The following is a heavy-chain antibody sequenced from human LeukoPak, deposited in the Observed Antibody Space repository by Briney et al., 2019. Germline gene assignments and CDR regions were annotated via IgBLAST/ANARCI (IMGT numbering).Heavy chain of an antibody. CDR3: AKVVGPRYCSGGSCDRYFDY. J-gene: IGHJ4*02. D-gene: IGHD2-15*01. V-gene: IGHV3-23*01. CDR2: ISGSGGST. Sequence: PGGSLRLSCAASGFTFSSYAMSWVRQAPGKGLEWVSAISGSGGSTYYADSVKGRFTISRDNSKNTLYLQMNSLRAEDTAVYYCAKVVGPRYCSGGSCDRYFDYWGQGTLVTVPS. CDR1: GFTFSSYA.